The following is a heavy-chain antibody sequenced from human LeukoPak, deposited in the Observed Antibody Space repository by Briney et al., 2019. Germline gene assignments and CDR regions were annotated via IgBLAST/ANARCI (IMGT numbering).Heavy chain of an antibody. CDR2: ISSEGKTT. V-gene: IGHV3-64*04. D-gene: IGHD6-6*01. CDR3: ARVSARLWNY. J-gene: IGHJ4*02. Sequence: GGSLRLSCSASGFIFSPYAMHWVRQAPGKGLEYVSSISSEGKTTYYADSVKGRFTISRDNAKNSLYLQMNSLRAEDTAVYYCARVSARLWNYWGQGTLVTVSS. CDR1: GFIFSPYA.